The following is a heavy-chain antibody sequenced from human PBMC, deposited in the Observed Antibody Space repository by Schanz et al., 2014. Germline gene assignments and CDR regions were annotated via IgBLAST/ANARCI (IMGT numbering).Heavy chain of an antibody. CDR3: ATETSRTWFYNGVDV. CDR1: GYTFNNHG. J-gene: IGHJ6*02. V-gene: IGHV1-46*02. CDR2: INPSGGST. D-gene: IGHD2-2*01. Sequence: QVQLVQSGAEVKQPGASVKVSCKASGYTFNNHGISWVRQAPGQGLEWMGIINPSGGSTSYAQKFQGRVIMTEDTSTDTAYVELSRLTSEDTGVYYCATETSRTWFYNGVDVWGQGTTVTVSS.